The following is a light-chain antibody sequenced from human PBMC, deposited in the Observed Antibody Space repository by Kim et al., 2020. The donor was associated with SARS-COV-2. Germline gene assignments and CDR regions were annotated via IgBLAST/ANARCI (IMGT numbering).Light chain of an antibody. CDR3: QQYGNSPWT. V-gene: IGKV3-20*01. CDR2: GES. J-gene: IGKJ1*01. Sequence: EIVLTQSPGTLSLSPGERATLSCRASQSVRYLNWYQQKPGQAPRLLIYGESSRAAGTPDRFSGSGSGTDFTLTISRLEPEEFAVYYCQQYGNSPWTFGQGTKVDIK. CDR1: QSVRY.